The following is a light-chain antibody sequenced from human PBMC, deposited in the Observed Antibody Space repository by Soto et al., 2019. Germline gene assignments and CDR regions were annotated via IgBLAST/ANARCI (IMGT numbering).Light chain of an antibody. J-gene: IGKJ4*01. CDR2: AAS. CDR3: QQYNNWPXLT. CDR1: QSVSSN. Sequence: EIVMTQSPATLSVSPGEGATLSCRASQSVSSNLAWYQQKPGQAPRLLIYAASTRATGIPARFSGSGSGTXXTLTIXSLQSEDFAVYYCQQYNNWPXLTFGGGTKVDIK. V-gene: IGKV3-15*01.